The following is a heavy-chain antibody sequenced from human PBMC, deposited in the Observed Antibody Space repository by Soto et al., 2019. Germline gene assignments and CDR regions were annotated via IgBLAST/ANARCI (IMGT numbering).Heavy chain of an antibody. J-gene: IGHJ4*02. Sequence: QVQLVESGGGVVQPGRSLRLSCAASGFTFSSYAMHWVRQAPGKGLEWVAVISYDGSNKYYADSVKGRFTISRDNSKNTLDLQMNSLRAEDTAVYYCASTPRGYSYGFNVVDDYWGQGTLVTVSS. CDR2: ISYDGSNK. CDR3: ASTPRGYSYGFNVVDDY. V-gene: IGHV3-30-3*01. D-gene: IGHD5-18*01. CDR1: GFTFSSYA.